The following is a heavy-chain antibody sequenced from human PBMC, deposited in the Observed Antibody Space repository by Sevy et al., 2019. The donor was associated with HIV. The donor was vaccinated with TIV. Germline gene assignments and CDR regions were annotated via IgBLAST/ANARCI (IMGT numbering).Heavy chain of an antibody. J-gene: IGHJ3*02. CDR2: IYYSGST. CDR1: GGSISSSSYD. Sequence: SETLSLTCTVSGGSISSSSYDWGWIRQPPGKGLEWIGSIYYSGSTYYNPSLKSRVTISVDTSKNQFSLKLSSVTAADTAVYYCARQTYYYDSSGLDAFDIWGQGTMVTVS. CDR3: ARQTYYYDSSGLDAFDI. V-gene: IGHV4-39*01. D-gene: IGHD3-22*01.